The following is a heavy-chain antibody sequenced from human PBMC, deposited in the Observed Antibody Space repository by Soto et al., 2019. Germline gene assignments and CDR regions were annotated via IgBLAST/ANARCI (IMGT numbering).Heavy chain of an antibody. D-gene: IGHD1-26*01. CDR3: ARGVGSSPPRY. Sequence: SETLSLTCTISGGSISVYYWSWVRQPPGHELEWIGYTYASGSPYYNPSLRSRVTISADTSKNQISLKLTSPTAADTAVYYCARGVGSSPPRYWGRGTLVTVS. V-gene: IGHV4-59*01. J-gene: IGHJ4*02. CDR1: GGSISVYY. CDR2: TYASGSP.